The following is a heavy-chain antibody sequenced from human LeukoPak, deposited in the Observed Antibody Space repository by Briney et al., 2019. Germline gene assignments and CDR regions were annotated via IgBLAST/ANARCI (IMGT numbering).Heavy chain of an antibody. J-gene: IGHJ4*02. V-gene: IGHV3-21*04. CDR2: ISSSSSYI. CDR1: GFTFSSYS. Sequence: GSLRLSCAASGFTFSSYSMNWVRQAPGKGLEWVSSISSSSSYIYYADSVKGRFTISRDNTRNSLSLQMSSLRADDTAVYYCVRDRRRSSSSFDYWGQGTLVTVSS. D-gene: IGHD6-6*01. CDR3: VRDRRRSSSSFDY.